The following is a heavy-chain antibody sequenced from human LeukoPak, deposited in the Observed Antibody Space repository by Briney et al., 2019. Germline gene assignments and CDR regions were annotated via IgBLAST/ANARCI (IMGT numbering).Heavy chain of an antibody. D-gene: IGHD3-3*01. J-gene: IGHJ5*02. CDR3: ARVLGNFWSGYQNWFDP. Sequence: SETLSLTCTVSGCSISSHDWSWIRQPPGKGLEWIGYIYYSGSNNYNPCLKSRVTISVDTSKNQFSLKLSSVTAADTAVYYWARVLGNFWSGYQNWFDPWGQGTLVTVSS. V-gene: IGHV4-59*11. CDR2: IYYSGSN. CDR1: GCSISSHD.